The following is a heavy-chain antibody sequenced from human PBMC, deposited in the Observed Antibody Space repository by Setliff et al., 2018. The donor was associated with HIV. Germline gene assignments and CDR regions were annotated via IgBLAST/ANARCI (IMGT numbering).Heavy chain of an antibody. V-gene: IGHV1-69*05. J-gene: IGHJ4*02. CDR1: GGTFSSYA. D-gene: IGHD5-12*01. CDR3: ARDWLPRVLRY. CDR2: IIPIFGSA. Sequence: SVKVSCKASGGTFSSYAISWVRQAPGQGLEWMGRIIPIFGSANYAKKFQGRVTMTTDTSTSTAYMELRSLRADDTAVYYCARDWLPRVLRYWGQGALVTVSS.